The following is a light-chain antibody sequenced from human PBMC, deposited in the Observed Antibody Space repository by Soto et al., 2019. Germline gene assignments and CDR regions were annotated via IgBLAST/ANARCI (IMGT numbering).Light chain of an antibody. V-gene: IGKV3-11*01. Sequence: ELVMKHYPATLSVSPGERATLSCRASQSVYNNLAWYQQKPGQAPRLLIYDAYNRATGIPPRFSGSGSGTDFTLTISSLEPEDSAVYYCQQRHMWPITFGQGTRLEIK. CDR2: DAY. CDR3: QQRHMWPIT. J-gene: IGKJ5*01. CDR1: QSVYNN.